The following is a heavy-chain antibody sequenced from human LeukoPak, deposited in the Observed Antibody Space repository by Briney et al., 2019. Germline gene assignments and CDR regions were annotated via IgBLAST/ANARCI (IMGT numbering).Heavy chain of an antibody. V-gene: IGHV1-3*04. CDR1: GYTFTSYA. J-gene: IGHJ4*02. CDR2: VNTGNGNT. D-gene: IGHD5-18*01. CDR3: ASYSYGSVPFDY. Sequence: ASVKVSCKASGYTFTSYAMHWVRQAPGQRLEWMGWVNTGNGNTKYSQNFQGRVTITRDTSASTAYMELSSLRSEDTAVYYCASYSYGSVPFDYWGQGTLVTVSS.